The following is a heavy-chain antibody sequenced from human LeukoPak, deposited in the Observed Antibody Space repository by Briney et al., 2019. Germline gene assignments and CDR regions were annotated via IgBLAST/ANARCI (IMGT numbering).Heavy chain of an antibody. D-gene: IGHD2-15*01. CDR2: IYYSGST. CDR3: ARYVVVAAEPYFDY. Sequence: SETLSLTCAVYGGSFSGYYWSWIRQPPGKGLEWIGSIYYSGSTYYNPSLKSRVTISVDTSKNQFSLKLSSVTAADTAVYYCARYVVVAAEPYFDYWGQGTLVTVSS. CDR1: GGSFSGYY. V-gene: IGHV4-34*01. J-gene: IGHJ4*02.